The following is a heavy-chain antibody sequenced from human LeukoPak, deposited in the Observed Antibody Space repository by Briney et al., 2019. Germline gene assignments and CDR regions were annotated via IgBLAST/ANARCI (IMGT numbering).Heavy chain of an antibody. D-gene: IGHD5-24*01. J-gene: IGHJ4*02. V-gene: IGHV3-21*01. Sequence: GGSLRLSCAASGFTFSSYSMNWVRQAPGKGLEWVSSISSSSSYIYYADSVKGRFTISRDNAKNSLYLQMNSLRAEDTAVYYWAGWGGLRLRATITGDYWGQGTLVTVSS. CDR2: ISSSSSYI. CDR1: GFTFSSYS. CDR3: AGWGGLRLRATITGDY.